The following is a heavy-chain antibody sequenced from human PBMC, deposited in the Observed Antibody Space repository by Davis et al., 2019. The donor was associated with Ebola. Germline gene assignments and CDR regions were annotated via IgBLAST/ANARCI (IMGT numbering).Heavy chain of an antibody. V-gene: IGHV3-11*06. Sequence: GGSLRLSCAASGFTFTDYYMGWIRQAPGKGLEWVSYISGDSLYTNYADSVRGRLTISRDDAKNSLYLQMNSLRAEDTAVYYCVKSFILDAYYFDYWGQGTLVTVSS. J-gene: IGHJ4*02. CDR1: GFTFTDYY. CDR2: ISGDSLYT. D-gene: IGHD3-10*01. CDR3: VKSFILDAYYFDY.